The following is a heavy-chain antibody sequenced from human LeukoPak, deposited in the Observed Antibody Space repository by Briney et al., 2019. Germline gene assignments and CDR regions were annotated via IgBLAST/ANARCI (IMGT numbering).Heavy chain of an antibody. Sequence: ASVKVSCNASGYTFTGYYMHCVRQAPGQRLEWMGWINPNSGGTNYAQKFQGRVTMTRDTSISTAYMELSRLRSDDTAVYYCARVRGIAATGTFDYWGQGTLVTVSS. CDR2: INPNSGGT. CDR1: GYTFTGYY. D-gene: IGHD6-13*01. J-gene: IGHJ4*02. CDR3: ARVRGIAATGTFDY. V-gene: IGHV1-2*02.